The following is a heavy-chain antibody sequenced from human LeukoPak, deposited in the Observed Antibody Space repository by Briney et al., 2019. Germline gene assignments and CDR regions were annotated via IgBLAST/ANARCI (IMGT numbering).Heavy chain of an antibody. D-gene: IGHD3-10*01. V-gene: IGHV3-48*01. J-gene: IGHJ4*02. Sequence: GGSLRLSCAASGFTFSSYSMNWVRQAPGKGLEWVSYISSSSSTIYYADSVKGRFTISRDNAKNSLYLQMNSLRAEDTAVYYCARATYGSGSYYYFDNWGQGTLVTVSS. CDR1: GFTFSSYS. CDR2: ISSSSSTI. CDR3: ARATYGSGSYYYFDN.